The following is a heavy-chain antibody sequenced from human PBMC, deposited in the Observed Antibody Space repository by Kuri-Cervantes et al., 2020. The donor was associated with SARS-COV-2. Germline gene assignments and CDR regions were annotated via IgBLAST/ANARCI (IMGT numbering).Heavy chain of an antibody. V-gene: IGHV3-30*04. D-gene: IGHD2-21*01. CDR1: GFTFNTCA. Sequence: LRLTCAASGFTFNTCAMHWVRQSPGKGLEWVAMISSDGSNKSYADSVKGRFTISRDTSKNTLYLQINSLRTEDTAVFYCARARVGVFDFWGQGALVTVSS. CDR3: ARARVGVFDF. J-gene: IGHJ4*02. CDR2: ISSDGSNK.